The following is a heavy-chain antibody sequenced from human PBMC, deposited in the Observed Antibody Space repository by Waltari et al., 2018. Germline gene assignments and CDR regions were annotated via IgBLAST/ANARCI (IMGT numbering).Heavy chain of an antibody. J-gene: IGHJ4*02. CDR1: GGSISSYY. CDR3: ARGAYCGGDCYRFDY. V-gene: IGHV4-4*07. D-gene: IGHD2-21*01. CDR2: IYTSGST. Sequence: QVQLQESGPGLVKPSETLSLTCTVSGGSISSYYWSWIRQPAGKGLEWIGRIYTSGSTNYNPSLTSRVTMSLETSKNQFSLKLSSVTAADTAVYYCARGAYCGGDCYRFDYWGQGTLVTVSS.